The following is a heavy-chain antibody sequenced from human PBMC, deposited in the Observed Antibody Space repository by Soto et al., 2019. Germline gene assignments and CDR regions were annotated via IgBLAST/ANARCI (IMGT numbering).Heavy chain of an antibody. CDR1: GFTFSNSA. J-gene: IGHJ6*02. D-gene: IGHD2-2*01. V-gene: IGHV3-30-3*01. CDR2: ISSDGSHK. Sequence: QVQLVESGGGVVQPGRSLRLSCAASGFTFSNSAIHWVRQAPDKGLEWVAVISSDGSHKYYVDSVRGRFTISRDNSKNTLYLQMNSLRAEDTAVYYCARPYCRSTRCYLYYYAMDVWAQGTTVTVSS. CDR3: ARPYCRSTRCYLYYYAMDV.